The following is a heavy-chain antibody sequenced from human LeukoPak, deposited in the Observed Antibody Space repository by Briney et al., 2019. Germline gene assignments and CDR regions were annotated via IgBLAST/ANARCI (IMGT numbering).Heavy chain of an antibody. V-gene: IGHV4-34*01. CDR3: ASRVVPAARAEYFQH. D-gene: IGHD2-2*01. Sequence: SETLSLTCAVYGGSFSGYYWSWIRQPPGKGLEWVGEINHSGSTNYNPSLKRRVTISVDTSKNQFSLKLSSVTAADTAVYYCASRVVPAARAEYFQHWGQGTLVTVSS. CDR1: GGSFSGYY. J-gene: IGHJ1*01. CDR2: INHSGST.